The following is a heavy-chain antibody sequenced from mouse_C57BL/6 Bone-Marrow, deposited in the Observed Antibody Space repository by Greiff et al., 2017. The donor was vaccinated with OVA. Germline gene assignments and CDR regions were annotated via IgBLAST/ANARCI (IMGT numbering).Heavy chain of an antibody. CDR2: INPGSGGN. D-gene: IGHD1-3*01. Sequence: VKLMESGAELVRPGTSVKVSCKASGYAFTNYLIEWVKQRPGQGLEWIGVINPGSGGNNYNEKFKGKATLTADKSSSTAYMQLSSLTSEDSAVYFCARSGYYAMDYWGQGTSVTVSS. J-gene: IGHJ4*01. V-gene: IGHV1-54*01. CDR1: GYAFTNYL. CDR3: ARSGYYAMDY.